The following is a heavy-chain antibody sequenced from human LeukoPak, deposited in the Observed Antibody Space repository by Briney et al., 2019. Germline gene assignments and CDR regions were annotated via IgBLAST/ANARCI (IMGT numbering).Heavy chain of an antibody. CDR3: ARLHNFPGDYYYYGMDV. J-gene: IGHJ6*02. V-gene: IGHV6-1*01. Sequence: SQTLSLTCAISGDSVSSNSAAWNWIRQSPSRGLEWLGRTYYRSKWYNDYAVSVKSRITINPDTSKNQFSLQLNSVTPEDTAVYYCARLHNFPGDYYYYGMDVWGQGTTVTVSS. D-gene: IGHD1-20*01. CDR1: GDSVSSNSAA. CDR2: TYYRSKWYN.